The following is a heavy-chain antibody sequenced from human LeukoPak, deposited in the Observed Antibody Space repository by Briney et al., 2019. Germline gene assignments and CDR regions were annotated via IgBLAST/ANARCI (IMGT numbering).Heavy chain of an antibody. D-gene: IGHD3-22*01. CDR2: IYSDGNT. CDR1: GLTVSRNY. V-gene: IGHV3-66*01. J-gene: IGHJ3*02. CDR3: ARIVVVIQVSDAFDI. Sequence: GGSLRLSCAASGLTVSRNYLTWVRQAPGKGLEWVSVIYSDGNTYYADSVRGRFTISRDNSKNTLYLQMNSLRAEDTAVYYYARIVVVIQVSDAFDIWGQGTMVTVSS.